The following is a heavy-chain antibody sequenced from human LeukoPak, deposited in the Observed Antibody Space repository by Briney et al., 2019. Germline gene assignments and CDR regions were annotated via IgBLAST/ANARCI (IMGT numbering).Heavy chain of an antibody. D-gene: IGHD3-22*01. Sequence: ASVKVSCKASGYTFTSYYMHWVRQAPGQGLEWMGIINPSGGSTSYAQKFQGRVTITADKSTSTAYMELSSLRSEDTAVYYCAREKHYYDSSGTPDYWGQGTLVTVSS. CDR3: AREKHYYDSSGTPDY. CDR1: GYTFTSYY. J-gene: IGHJ4*02. CDR2: INPSGGST. V-gene: IGHV1-46*01.